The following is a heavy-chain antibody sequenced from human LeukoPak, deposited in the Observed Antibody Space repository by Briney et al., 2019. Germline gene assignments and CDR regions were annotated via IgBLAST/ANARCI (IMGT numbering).Heavy chain of an antibody. Sequence: PGGSLRLSCAASGFTLSIYAMSWVRQAPGKGLEWVSGISGSGGSTNYADSVKGRFTISRDNSKNTLYLQMNSLRAEDTAVYYCAKGEVPVLTYWGQGTLVTVSS. CDR3: AKGEVPVLTY. J-gene: IGHJ4*02. V-gene: IGHV3-23*01. CDR1: GFTLSIYA. D-gene: IGHD2-2*01. CDR2: ISGSGGST.